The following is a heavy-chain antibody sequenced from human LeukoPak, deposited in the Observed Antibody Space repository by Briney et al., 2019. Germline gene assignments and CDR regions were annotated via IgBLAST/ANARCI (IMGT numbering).Heavy chain of an antibody. Sequence: ASVKVSCKASGYIFTRYNRNWVRQAPGQGLEWMGIINPSGGRTNYAQKFQGRATMTRDTSSSTVSMELSSLRSEDTAVYYCARFAVHRRIAVDGQFGLDYWGQGTLVTVSS. V-gene: IGHV1-46*01. CDR1: GYIFTRYN. CDR3: ARFAVHRRIAVDGQFGLDY. D-gene: IGHD6-19*01. J-gene: IGHJ4*02. CDR2: INPSGGRT.